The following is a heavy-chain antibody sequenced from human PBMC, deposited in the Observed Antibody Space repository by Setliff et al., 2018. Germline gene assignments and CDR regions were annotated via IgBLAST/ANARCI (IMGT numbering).Heavy chain of an antibody. CDR3: AKGGGRYHSDS. CDR2: INHRGFT. D-gene: IGHD1-1*01. J-gene: IGHJ4*02. Sequence: SETLSLTCAVYGESFDNHYWTWIRQPPGERLEWIGEINHRGFTDYKPSLKSRVTMSIDKSNNQFSLKLTSVTAADTAVYYCAKGGGRYHSDSWGQGILVTVSS. V-gene: IGHV4-34*01. CDR1: GESFDNHY.